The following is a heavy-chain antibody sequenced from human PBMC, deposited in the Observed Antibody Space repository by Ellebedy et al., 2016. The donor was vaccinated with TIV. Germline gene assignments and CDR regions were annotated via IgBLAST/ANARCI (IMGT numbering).Heavy chain of an antibody. V-gene: IGHV3-43*02. D-gene: IGHD6-13*01. Sequence: PGGSLRLSCAASGITFDDYAMNWVRQAQGKGLEWVSLISGDGGSTYHADSVRGRFPISRDNSKTSLYLQMNSLRTEDTALYYCVKDMVGSSWLAMDVWGQGTTVTVSS. CDR2: ISGDGGST. J-gene: IGHJ6*02. CDR3: VKDMVGSSWLAMDV. CDR1: GITFDDYA.